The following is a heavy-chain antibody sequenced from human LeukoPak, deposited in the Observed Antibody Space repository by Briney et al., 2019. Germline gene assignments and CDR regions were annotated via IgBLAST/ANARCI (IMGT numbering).Heavy chain of an antibody. D-gene: IGHD4-11*01. CDR1: GFTFSNYW. J-gene: IGHJ6*03. CDR3: ARVAQGATTENYFYYYMDV. CDR2: IKEDGSEK. Sequence: GGSLRPSCAASGFTFSNYWMSWVRQAPGKGLEWVANIKEDGSEKDYVDSVKGRFTISRDNAQSSLYLQMDSLRAEDTAVYYCARVAQGATTENYFYYYMDVWGKGTTVTVSS. V-gene: IGHV3-7*01.